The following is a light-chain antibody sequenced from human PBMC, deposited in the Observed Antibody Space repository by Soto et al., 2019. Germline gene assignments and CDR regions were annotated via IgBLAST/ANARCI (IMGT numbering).Light chain of an antibody. CDR2: DAS. CDR1: QNVNKW. J-gene: IGKJ1*01. Sequence: DIQMTQSPSTLSASVGDRVTITCRASQNVNKWLAWFQQKPGKVPKLPIFDASTLQTGVPSRFGGGGSGTEFTLTISGLQPDDFATYYCQQYNSYSPWTFGPGTKVEI. V-gene: IGKV1-5*01. CDR3: QQYNSYSPWT.